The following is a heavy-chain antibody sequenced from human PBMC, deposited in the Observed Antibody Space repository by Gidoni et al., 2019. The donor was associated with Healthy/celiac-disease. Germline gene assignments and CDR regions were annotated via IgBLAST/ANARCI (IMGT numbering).Heavy chain of an antibody. J-gene: IGHJ6*02. CDR3: ARILGWYRMHMDV. CDR2: IFSNDEK. Sequence: QVTLKESGPVLVNPTATLTLTCTVSGFSLSNARMGVSWIRQPPGKALEWLAHIFSNDEKSYSTALKSRLTISKDTSKSQVVLTMTNMDPVDTATYYCARILGWYRMHMDVWGQGTTVTVSS. V-gene: IGHV2-26*01. CDR1: GFSLSNARMG. D-gene: IGHD6-19*01.